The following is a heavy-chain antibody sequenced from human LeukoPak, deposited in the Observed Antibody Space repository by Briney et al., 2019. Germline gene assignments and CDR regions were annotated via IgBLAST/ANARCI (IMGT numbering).Heavy chain of an antibody. V-gene: IGHV4-30-4*08. D-gene: IGHD3-3*01. CDR1: GGSISSGDYY. CDR2: IYYSGST. Sequence: SETLSLTCTVSGGSISSGDYYWSWIRQPPGKGLEWIGYIYYSGSTYYNPSLKSRVTISVDTSKNQFSLKLSSVTAADTAVYYCARVKYYDFWSGYYYFDYWGQGTLVTVSS. CDR3: ARVKYYDFWSGYYYFDY. J-gene: IGHJ4*02.